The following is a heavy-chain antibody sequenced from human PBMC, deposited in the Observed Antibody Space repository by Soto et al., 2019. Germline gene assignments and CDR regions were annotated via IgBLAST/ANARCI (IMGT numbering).Heavy chain of an antibody. CDR1: GASISDNS. CDR3: ARIWYTFGHHGFDL. Sequence: QVQLQESGPGLVKPSEALSLACNVSGASISDNSWTWIRQPPGKGLEWIGYVYKSGTTNYDPSLKSRVTLSLDTAKKQFFLRLSSVTAADTAVYYCARIWYTFGHHGFDLWGRGNLVTVSS. CDR2: VYKSGTT. V-gene: IGHV4-59*13. J-gene: IGHJ4*02. D-gene: IGHD1-1*01.